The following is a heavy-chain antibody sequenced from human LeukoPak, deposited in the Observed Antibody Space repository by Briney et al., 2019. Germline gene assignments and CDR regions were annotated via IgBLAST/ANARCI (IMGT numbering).Heavy chain of an antibody. CDR1: GYTFTSYY. D-gene: IGHD1-26*01. V-gene: IGHV1-46*01. J-gene: IGHJ4*02. CDR3: ARDLLAPDY. Sequence: ASVKVPCKASGYTFTSYYMHWVRQAPGQGLEWVGAINPIGGTTTYAQKFQGRVTMTRDTSTTTVYMELYSLRYDDTAVYHCARDLLAPDYWGQGTLVTVSS. CDR2: INPIGGTT.